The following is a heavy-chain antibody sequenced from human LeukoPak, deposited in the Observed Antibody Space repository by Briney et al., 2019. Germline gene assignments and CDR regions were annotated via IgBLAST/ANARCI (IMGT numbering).Heavy chain of an antibody. V-gene: IGHV1-8*01. Sequence: GASVKVSCTASGYTFTGYDINWVRQATGQGLEWMGWMNPNSGNTGYAQKFQGRVTMTRNTSISTAYMELSSLRSEDTAVYYCARSRGLRFLEWLYQYNWFDPWGQGTLVTVSS. CDR1: GYTFTGYD. CDR3: ARSRGLRFLEWLYQYNWFDP. CDR2: MNPNSGNT. D-gene: IGHD3-3*01. J-gene: IGHJ5*02.